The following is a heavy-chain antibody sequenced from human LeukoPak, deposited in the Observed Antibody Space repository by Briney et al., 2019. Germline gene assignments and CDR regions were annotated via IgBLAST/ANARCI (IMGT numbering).Heavy chain of an antibody. CDR2: ISRSSSTI. D-gene: IGHD1-26*01. CDR1: GFTFSSYS. CDR3: AREGGLGATWGTDY. J-gene: IGHJ4*02. Sequence: PGESLRLPYSPSGFTFSSYSVMWVRQAPGKGVEWVSYISRSSSTIYYADSVKGRFTISRDNANNSLYLQMNSLRAEDTAVYYCAREGGLGATWGTDYWGQGTLVTVSS. V-gene: IGHV3-48*01.